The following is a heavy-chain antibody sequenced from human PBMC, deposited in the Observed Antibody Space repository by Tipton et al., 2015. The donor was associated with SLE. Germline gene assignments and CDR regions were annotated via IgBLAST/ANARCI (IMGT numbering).Heavy chain of an antibody. Sequence: TLSLTCAVSGYSISSGYYWGWIRQPPGKGLEWIGSIYHTGSTYYSPSLKSRVTISLDSSKSQFSLRLSSVTAADTAVYYCARGLKVDRVATAYYWYFDLWGRGTRVTVSS. D-gene: IGHD5-12*01. CDR2: IYHTGST. V-gene: IGHV4-38-2*01. CDR1: GYSISSGYY. CDR3: ARGLKVDRVATAYYWYFDL. J-gene: IGHJ2*01.